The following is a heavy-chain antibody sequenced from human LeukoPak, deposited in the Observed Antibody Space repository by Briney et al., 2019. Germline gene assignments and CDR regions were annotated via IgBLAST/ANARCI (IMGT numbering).Heavy chain of an antibody. J-gene: IGHJ4*02. CDR2: IIPIFGTA. CDR3: ARGTAWSPLDFDH. Sequence: SVKVSCKASGGTFSSYAISWVRQAPGQGLEWMGGIIPIFGTANYAQKFQGRVTITADESTGTAYMELSSLRSEDTAVYYCARGTAWSPLDFDHWGQGIPVTVSS. V-gene: IGHV1-69*13. D-gene: IGHD2-21*02. CDR1: GGTFSSYA.